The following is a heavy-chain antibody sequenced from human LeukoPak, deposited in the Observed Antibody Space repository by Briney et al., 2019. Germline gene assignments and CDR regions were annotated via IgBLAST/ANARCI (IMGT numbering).Heavy chain of an antibody. CDR3: AREIIGYHHQDNWFDP. D-gene: IGHD5-18*01. CDR2: IYTSGST. J-gene: IGHJ5*02. Sequence: SETLSLTCTVSGGSISTYYWSWIRQSAGKGLEWIGRIYTSGSTNYNPSLKSRVTMSVDTSKNQFSLKLSSVTAADTAVYYCAREIIGYHHQDNWFDPWGQGTLVTVSS. CDR1: GGSISTYY. V-gene: IGHV4-4*07.